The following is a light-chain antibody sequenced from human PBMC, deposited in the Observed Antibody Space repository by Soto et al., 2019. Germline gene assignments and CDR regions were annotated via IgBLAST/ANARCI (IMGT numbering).Light chain of an antibody. CDR2: GAS. CDR1: QSVTSN. V-gene: IGKV3-15*01. CDR3: QQYNNWPRAT. J-gene: IGKJ4*01. Sequence: EIVMTQTPATLSVSPGERATLSCRASQSVTSNLAWYQQKPGRAPRLLIYGASTRATGIPARFSGSGSGTEFNLTISSLQSEDFGVYYCQQYNNWPRATFGGGTKV.